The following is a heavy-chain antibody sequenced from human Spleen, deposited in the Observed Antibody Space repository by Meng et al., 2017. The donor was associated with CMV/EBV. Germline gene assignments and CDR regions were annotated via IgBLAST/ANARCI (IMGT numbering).Heavy chain of an antibody. D-gene: IGHD3-3*01. CDR3: ARDRLSPFYDSGSGAHATTHGVDV. CDR2: ISGDGSST. CDR1: GFTFSSYA. V-gene: IGHV3-74*03. J-gene: IGHJ6*02. Sequence: GGSLRLSCAASGFTFSSYAMHWVRQIPGKGLVWVSRISGDGSSTTYADSVKGRFTISRDNTKNTVHLQMNSLRVEDTAIYYCARDRLSPFYDSGSGAHATTHGVDVWGQGTTVTVSS.